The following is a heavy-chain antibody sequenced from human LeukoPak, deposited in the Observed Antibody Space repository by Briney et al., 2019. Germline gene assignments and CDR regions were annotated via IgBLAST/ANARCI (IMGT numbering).Heavy chain of an antibody. D-gene: IGHD6-19*01. CDR2: INSDGSST. Sequence: GGSLRLSCAASGFTFSSYWMHWVRQAPGKGLVWVSRINSDGSSTSYADSVKGRFTISRDNAKNTLHLQMNSLRAEDTAVYYCASGGPYSSGWPDYWGQGTLVTVSS. J-gene: IGHJ4*02. CDR1: GFTFSSYW. CDR3: ASGGPYSSGWPDY. V-gene: IGHV3-74*01.